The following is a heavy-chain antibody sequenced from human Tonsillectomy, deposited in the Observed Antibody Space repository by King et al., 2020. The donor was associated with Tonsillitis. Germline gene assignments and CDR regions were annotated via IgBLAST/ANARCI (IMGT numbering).Heavy chain of an antibody. V-gene: IGHV4-59*01. CDR2: IYYSGST. D-gene: IGHD3-22*01. J-gene: IGHJ4*02. Sequence: VQLQESGPGLVKPSETLSITCTVSGGSISSYYWSWFRQPPGKGLEWIGYIYYSGSTNYNPSLKSRVTISVDTAKNQFSLKLSSVTAADTAVYYCSRLRHYYDSSGYPYYFDYWGQGTLVTVSS. CDR3: SRLRHYYDSSGYPYYFDY. CDR1: GGSISSYY.